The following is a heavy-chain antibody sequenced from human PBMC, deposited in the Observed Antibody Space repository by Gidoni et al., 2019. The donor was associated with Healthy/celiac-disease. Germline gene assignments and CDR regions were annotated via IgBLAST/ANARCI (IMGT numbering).Heavy chain of an antibody. CDR1: GGSFSGYY. Sequence: QVQLQQWGAGLLKPSETLSLTCAVYGGSFSGYYWSWIRQPPGKGLEWIGEINHSGSTNYNPSLKSRVTISVDTSKNQFSLKLSSVTAADTAVYYCAREVARPALDCSGGSCYYFDYWGQGTLVTVSS. J-gene: IGHJ4*02. CDR2: INHSGST. V-gene: IGHV4-34*01. CDR3: AREVARPALDCSGGSCYYFDY. D-gene: IGHD2-15*01.